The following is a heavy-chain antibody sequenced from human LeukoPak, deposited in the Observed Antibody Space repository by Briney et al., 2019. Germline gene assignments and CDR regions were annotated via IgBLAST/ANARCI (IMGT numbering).Heavy chain of an antibody. CDR1: GASISSGSYY. CDR2: IYYSGST. V-gene: IGHV4-61*10. CDR3: ARDLAPDYGGNYNWFDP. D-gene: IGHD4-23*01. J-gene: IGHJ5*02. Sequence: PSETLSLTCTVSGASISSGSYYWSWIRQPAGKGLEWIGYIYYSGSTNYNPSLKSRVTISVDTSKNQFSLKLSSVTAADTAVYYCARDLAPDYGGNYNWFDPWGQGTLVTVSS.